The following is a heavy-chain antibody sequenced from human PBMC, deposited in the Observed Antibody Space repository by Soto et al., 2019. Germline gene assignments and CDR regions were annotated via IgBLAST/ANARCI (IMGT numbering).Heavy chain of an antibody. CDR1: GFTFASYT. J-gene: IGHJ4*02. CDR3: AKGLSIAAAGTLDY. CDR2: ISGSGGNT. V-gene: IGHV3-23*01. D-gene: IGHD6-13*01. Sequence: GGSLRLSCAASGFTFASYTMSCVRQAPGKGLEWVSGISGSGGNTYNADSVKGRFTISRDNSKNTLYLDMISLRAEDTAVYYCAKGLSIAAAGTLDYWGQGTMVTVSS.